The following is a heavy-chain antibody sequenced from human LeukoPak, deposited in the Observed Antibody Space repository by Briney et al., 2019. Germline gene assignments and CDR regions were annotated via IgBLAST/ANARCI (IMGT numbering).Heavy chain of an antibody. D-gene: IGHD2-15*01. V-gene: IGHV3-23*01. CDR3: ARGAGFSHSPRSENWFDP. Sequence: GGSLRLSCAASGFTFSSYAMSWVRQAPGKGLEWVSAISGSGGSTYYADSVKGRFTISRDNSKNTLYLQMNSLRAEDTAVYYCARGAGFSHSPRSENWFDPWGQGTLVTVSS. J-gene: IGHJ5*02. CDR2: ISGSGGST. CDR1: GFTFSSYA.